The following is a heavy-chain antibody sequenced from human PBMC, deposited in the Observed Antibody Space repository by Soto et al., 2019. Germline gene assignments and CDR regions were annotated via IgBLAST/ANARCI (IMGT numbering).Heavy chain of an antibody. D-gene: IGHD1-26*01. V-gene: IGHV1-2*04. CDR1: GYTFTAYY. CDR3: ARVRSGGASYYFDX. Sequence: AASVKVSCKASGYTFTAYYMHWVRQAPGQGLEWMGWINPNSGGTNYAQKFQGWVTMTRDTSINTAYMELSRLSSVVTAVYYCARVRSGGASYYFDXWGQGTLVTVSS. J-gene: IGHJ4*02. CDR2: INPNSGGT.